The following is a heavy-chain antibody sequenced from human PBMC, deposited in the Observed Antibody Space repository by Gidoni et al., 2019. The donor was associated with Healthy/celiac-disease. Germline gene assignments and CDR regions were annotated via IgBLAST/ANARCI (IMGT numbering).Heavy chain of an antibody. CDR1: GFTFSSYG. CDR3: AKAGYCGGDCYSDY. J-gene: IGHJ4*02. CDR2: ISYDGSNK. V-gene: IGHV3-30*18. D-gene: IGHD2-21*02. Sequence: QVQLVESGGGVVQPGRSLRLSCAASGFTFSSYGMHWVRQAPGKGLEWVAVISYDGSNKYYADSVKGRFTISRDNSKNTLYLQMNSLRAEDTAVYYCAKAGYCGGDCYSDYWGQGTLVTVSS.